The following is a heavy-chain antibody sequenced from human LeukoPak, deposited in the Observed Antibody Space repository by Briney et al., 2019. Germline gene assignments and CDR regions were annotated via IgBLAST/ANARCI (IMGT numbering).Heavy chain of an antibody. CDR2: IRYDGSNK. D-gene: IGHD3-22*01. Sequence: SGGSLRLSCAASGFTFSSYGTHWVRQAPGKGLEWVAFIRYDGSNKYYADSVKGRFTISRDNSKNTLYVQMSSLRAEDTAVYYRARGKADYYASGGYRYYNYYYMDVWGKGTTVTVSS. CDR3: ARGKADYYASGGYRYYNYYYMDV. J-gene: IGHJ6*03. CDR1: GFTFSSYG. V-gene: IGHV3-30*02.